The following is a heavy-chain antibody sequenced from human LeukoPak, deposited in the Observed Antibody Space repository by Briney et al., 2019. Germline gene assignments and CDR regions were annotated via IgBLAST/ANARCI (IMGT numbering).Heavy chain of an antibody. CDR2: ISGSDTST. CDR3: TKARSASSSSCYNY. J-gene: IGHJ4*02. D-gene: IGHD2-2*02. V-gene: IGHV3-23*01. Sequence: GGSLRLSCAASGFTFSNYSMTWVRQAPGKGLEWVSSISGSDTSTYYADSVKGRFTISRDNSKNTLELQMGSLRAEDTAVYYCTKARSASSSSCYNYWGQGILVTVSS. CDR1: GFTFSNYS.